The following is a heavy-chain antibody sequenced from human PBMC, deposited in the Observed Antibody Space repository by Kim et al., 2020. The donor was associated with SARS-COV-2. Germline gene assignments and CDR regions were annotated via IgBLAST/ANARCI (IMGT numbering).Heavy chain of an antibody. J-gene: IGHJ3*02. V-gene: IGHV1-24*01. D-gene: IGHD6-19*01. CDR3: ATHSSGWYFLGAFDI. Sequence: QKFQGRVTMTEDTSTDTAYMELSSLRSEDTAVYYCATHSSGWYFLGAFDIWGQGTMVTVSS.